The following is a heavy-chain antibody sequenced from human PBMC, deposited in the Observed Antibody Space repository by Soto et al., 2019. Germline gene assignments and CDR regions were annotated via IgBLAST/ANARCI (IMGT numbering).Heavy chain of an antibody. V-gene: IGHV4-59*08. CDR1: GGSISSYY. CDR3: ARRWGAAFDY. CDR2: IYYSGST. D-gene: IGHD1-26*01. Sequence: QVQLQESGPGLVKPSVTLSLTCTVSGGSISSYYWSWIRQPPGKGLEWIGYIYYSGSTNYNPSLKSRVTISVDTSNNQFSLKLSSVTAADTAVYYCARRWGAAFDYWGQGTLVTVSS. J-gene: IGHJ4*02.